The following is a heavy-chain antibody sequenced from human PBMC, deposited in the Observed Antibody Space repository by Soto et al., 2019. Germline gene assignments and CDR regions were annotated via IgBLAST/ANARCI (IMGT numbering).Heavy chain of an antibody. D-gene: IGHD6-19*01. CDR1: GFTFSSNS. V-gene: IGHV3-21*01. CDR2: ISSSSSYI. Sequence: EVQLVESGGGLVKPGGSLRLSCAASGFTFSSNSMKWVRQAPGKGLEWVSLISSSSSYIYYADSVKGRFTISRDNAKNSLYLQMNSLRAEDTAVYYCARVGYSGGWLPDYWGQGTLVTVSS. CDR3: ARVGYSGGWLPDY. J-gene: IGHJ4*02.